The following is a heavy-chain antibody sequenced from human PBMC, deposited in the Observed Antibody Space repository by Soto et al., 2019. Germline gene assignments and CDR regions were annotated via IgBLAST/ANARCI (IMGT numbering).Heavy chain of an antibody. CDR3: AKDIVATQGYYVDY. D-gene: IGHD5-12*01. CDR1: GITFGSYA. V-gene: IGHV3-23*01. J-gene: IGHJ4*02. CDR2: ISGSGGRT. Sequence: EVQFLESGGGLVQPGGSLRLSCAASGITFGSYAMNWVRQAPGKGLEWVSGISGSGGRTYYAYSVKGRFTISRDTSKKMLYLQMHSLRAEDTAIYYCAKDIVATQGYYVDYWGQGTLVTVSS.